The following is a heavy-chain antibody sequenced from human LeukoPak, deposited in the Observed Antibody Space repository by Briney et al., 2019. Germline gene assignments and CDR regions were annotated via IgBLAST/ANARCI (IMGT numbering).Heavy chain of an antibody. CDR2: IYYSGST. CDR1: GGSISSGCYY. V-gene: IGHV4-31*03. D-gene: IGHD5-12*01. Sequence: PSQTLSLTCTVAGGSISSGCYYWSWIRQHPGKGLEWIGYIYYSGSTYYNPSLKSRVTISVDTSKNQFSLKLSSVTAADTAVYYCARRTLPSPGIVAPTAFDYWGQGTLVTVSS. J-gene: IGHJ4*02. CDR3: ARRTLPSPGIVAPTAFDY.